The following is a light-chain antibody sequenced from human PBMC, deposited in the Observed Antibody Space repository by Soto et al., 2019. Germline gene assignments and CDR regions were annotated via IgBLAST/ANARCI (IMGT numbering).Light chain of an antibody. CDR1: QSVSSY. J-gene: IGKJ4*01. Sequence: EVVLTQSPATLSLSPGERATLSCRASQSVSSYLAWYQQKPGQAPRLLIYDATNRATGTPARFSASGSGTDFTLTINNLEPEAFAIYYCQQRRNWLTFGGGTKVEIK. V-gene: IGKV3-11*01. CDR2: DAT. CDR3: QQRRNWLT.